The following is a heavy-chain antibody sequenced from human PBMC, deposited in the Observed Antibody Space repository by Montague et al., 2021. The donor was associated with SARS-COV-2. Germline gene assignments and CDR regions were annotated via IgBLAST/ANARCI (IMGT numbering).Heavy chain of an antibody. CDR3: ARHYSATLPAVY. Sequence: SETLSLTCNVSGGSISSFYWSWFRQPPGKGLEWIGYISDSWSTNYNPSLSSRATMSVDTPKTQFSLTVNSVTAADAAVYYCARHYSATLPAVYWGQGTLVTVSS. D-gene: IGHD2-15*01. CDR2: ISDSWST. CDR1: GGSISSFY. V-gene: IGHV4-59*08. J-gene: IGHJ4*02.